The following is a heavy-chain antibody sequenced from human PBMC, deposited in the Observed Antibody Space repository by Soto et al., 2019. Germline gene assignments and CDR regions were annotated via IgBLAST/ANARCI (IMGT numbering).Heavy chain of an antibody. CDR3: ARNESSNFYGMDV. V-gene: IGHV3-21*01. CDR1: GFTFSNYN. Sequence: LRLSCEASGFTFSNYNMNWVRQAPGKGLEWVSSISSSGFSINYADSVKGRFSISRDNAQNSLHLQMNNLRADDTAVYYCARNESSNFYGMDVWGQGTTVTVSS. J-gene: IGHJ6*02. CDR2: ISSSGFSI. D-gene: IGHD6-6*01.